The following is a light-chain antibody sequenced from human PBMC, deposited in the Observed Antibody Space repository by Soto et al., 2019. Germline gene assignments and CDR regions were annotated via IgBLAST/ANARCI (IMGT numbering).Light chain of an antibody. Sequence: QSVLTQPPSVSGAPGQRVTLSCTGSSSNIGANYDVHWYQQLPGTAPKLLIYDNNKRPSGIPDRFSGSKSGTSATLGITGLQTGDEADYYCGTWDSSLSAYVFGTGTKVTVL. CDR1: SSNIGANYD. CDR2: DNN. J-gene: IGLJ1*01. CDR3: GTWDSSLSAYV. V-gene: IGLV1-51*01.